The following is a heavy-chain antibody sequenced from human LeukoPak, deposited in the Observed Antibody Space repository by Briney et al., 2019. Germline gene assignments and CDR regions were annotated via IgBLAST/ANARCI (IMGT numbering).Heavy chain of an antibody. CDR1: GYTFTTYH. J-gene: IGHJ5*02. CDR3: ARDPCIGGSCYNWFDP. Sequence: ASVKVSCTASGYTFTTYHIHWVRQAPGQGLEWMGLITPHDGNPNYAQKFQDRVTMTRDTSTSTVYMELSSLTSEDTAVYYCARDPCIGGSCYNWFDPWGQGTLVTVSS. CDR2: ITPHDGNP. V-gene: IGHV1-46*01. D-gene: IGHD2-15*01.